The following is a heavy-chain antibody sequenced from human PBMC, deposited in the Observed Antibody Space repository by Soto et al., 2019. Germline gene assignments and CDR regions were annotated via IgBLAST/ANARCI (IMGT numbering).Heavy chain of an antibody. J-gene: IGHJ4*02. D-gene: IGHD2-21*02. CDR2: IIPIFGTA. CDR3: ASSAYCGGDCYPTLDY. V-gene: IGHV1-69*01. CDR1: GGTFSSYA. Sequence: QVQLVQSGAEVKKPGSSVKVSCKASGGTFSSYAISWVRQAPGQGLEWMGGIIPIFGTANYAQKFQGRVTITADESTSTAYMELSRLRSEDTAVYYCASSAYCGGDCYPTLDYWGQGTLVTVSS.